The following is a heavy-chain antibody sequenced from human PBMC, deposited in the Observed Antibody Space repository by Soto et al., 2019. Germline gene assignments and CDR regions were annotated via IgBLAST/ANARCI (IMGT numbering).Heavy chain of an antibody. J-gene: IGHJ6*02. CDR3: ARTTVTTYYYYGMDV. D-gene: IGHD4-17*01. V-gene: IGHV4-30-4*01. CDR1: GGSISSGDYY. Sequence: SETLSLTCTVSGGSISSGDYYWSWIRQPPGKGLEWIGYIYYSGSTYYNPSLKSRVTISVDTSKNQFSLKLSSVTAADTAVYYCARTTVTTYYYYGMDVWGQGTTVTVSS. CDR2: IYYSGST.